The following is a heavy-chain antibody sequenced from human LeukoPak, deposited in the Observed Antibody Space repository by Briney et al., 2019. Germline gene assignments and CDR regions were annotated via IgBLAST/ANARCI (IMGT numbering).Heavy chain of an antibody. D-gene: IGHD6-13*01. J-gene: IGHJ5*02. CDR2: MNPNSGNT. CDR3: ARNQRYSSSWYRGTFDP. V-gene: IGHV1-8*01. CDR1: GYTFTSYD. Sequence: ASVKVSCKASGYTFTSYDINWVRQATGQELEWMGWMNPNSGNTGYAQKFQGRVTMTRNTSISTAYMELSSLRSEDTAVYYCARNQRYSSSWYRGTFDPWGQGTLVTVSS.